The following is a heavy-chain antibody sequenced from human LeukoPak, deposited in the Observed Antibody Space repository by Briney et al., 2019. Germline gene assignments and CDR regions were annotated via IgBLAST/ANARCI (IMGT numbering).Heavy chain of an antibody. J-gene: IGHJ3*02. CDR2: IYHSGST. CDR3: ARSRFLEWNDAFDI. CDR1: GYSISSGYY. D-gene: IGHD3-3*01. Sequence: SETLSLTCAVSGYSISSGYYWGWIRQPPGKGLEWIGSIYHSGSTYYNPSLKSRVTISVDTSKNQFSLKLSSGTAADTTVYYRARSRFLEWNDAFDIWGQGTMVTVSS. V-gene: IGHV4-38-2*01.